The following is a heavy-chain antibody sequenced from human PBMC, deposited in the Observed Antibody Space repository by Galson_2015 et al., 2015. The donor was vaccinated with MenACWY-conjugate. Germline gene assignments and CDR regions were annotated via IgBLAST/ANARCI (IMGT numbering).Heavy chain of an antibody. CDR3: ARARTTGYIGDYFAY. CDR1: GYMFTGYN. Sequence: SVKVSCKAPGYMFTGYNIHWVRQAPGQGLEWMGFIRPSAVETDYAQKFQGRGTVTRDTSTGTVYMHLSSLRSEDTAVYYCARARTTGYIGDYFAYWGQGTLVTVSS. J-gene: IGHJ4*02. V-gene: IGHV1-46*01. CDR2: IRPSAVET. D-gene: IGHD5-24*01.